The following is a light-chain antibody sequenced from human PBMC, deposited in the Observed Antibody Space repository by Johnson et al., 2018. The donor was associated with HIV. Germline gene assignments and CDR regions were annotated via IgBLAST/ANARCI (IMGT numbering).Light chain of an antibody. J-gene: IGLJ1*01. Sequence: QSVLTQPPSVSAAPGQKVTISCSGSSSNIGNNYVSWYQQLPGTAPKLLIYDNNKRPSGIPDRFSGSKSGTSATLGITGLQTGDEADYYCGTWDSSLSAGPFYVFRTGTKVTVL. CDR2: DNN. V-gene: IGLV1-51*01. CDR1: SSNIGNNY. CDR3: GTWDSSLSAGPFYV.